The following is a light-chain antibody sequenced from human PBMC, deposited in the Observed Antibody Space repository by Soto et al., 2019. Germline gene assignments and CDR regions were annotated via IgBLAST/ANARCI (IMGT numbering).Light chain of an antibody. Sequence: EIVLTQSPGTLSLSPGERATLSCSASQSVSSSYLAWYQQKPGQAPRLLIYGASSRATGIPDRFSGSGSGTDFTLTISRLEPEDFAGYYCQQYGSSPPGTFGQGPKVEIK. CDR1: QSVSSSY. CDR2: GAS. CDR3: QQYGSSPPGT. V-gene: IGKV3-20*01. J-gene: IGKJ1*01.